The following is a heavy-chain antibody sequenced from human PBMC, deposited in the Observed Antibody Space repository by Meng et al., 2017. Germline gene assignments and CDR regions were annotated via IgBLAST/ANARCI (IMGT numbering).Heavy chain of an antibody. CDR3: ASNDGTGDRTGGDY. CDR2: IIPIFGTP. CDR1: GVHFSTFP. Sequence: RSGVEVNSPGCSVKRSCQPPGVHFSTFPIRWVRKAPGQGLEWMGGIIPIFGTPNYAQKYQGRVTITADESTSTAYMELSSLRSEDTAVYYCASNDGTGDRTGGDYWGQGTLVTVSS. V-gene: IGHV1-69*01. D-gene: IGHD7-27*01. J-gene: IGHJ4*02.